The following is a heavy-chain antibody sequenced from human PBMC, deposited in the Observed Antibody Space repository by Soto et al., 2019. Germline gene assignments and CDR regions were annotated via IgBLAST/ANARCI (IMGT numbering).Heavy chain of an antibody. CDR3: ASLLHYYSSGYDTFDI. V-gene: IGHV1-69*13. J-gene: IGHJ3*02. CDR2: IIPIFGTA. D-gene: IGHD3-22*01. Sequence: GASVKVSCKASGGTFSSYAISWVRQAPGQGLEWMGGIIPIFGTANYAQKFQGRVTITADESTSTAYMELSSLRSEDTAVYYCASLLHYYSSGYDTFDIWGQGTMVTVSS. CDR1: GGTFSSYA.